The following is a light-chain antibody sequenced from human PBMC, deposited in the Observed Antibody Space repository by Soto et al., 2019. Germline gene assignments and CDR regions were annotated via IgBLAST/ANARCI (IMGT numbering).Light chain of an antibody. CDR1: QSVSSNY. CDR2: GAS. CDR3: QQYGRSPFT. J-gene: IGKJ3*01. Sequence: EIVMTQSPGTLSLSPGETATLCCRASQSVSSNYVAWFHQKPGQAPRLLIYGASSRASGVPDRFSASGSGTDFTLTISRLEPEDFAVYYCQQYGRSPFTFGPGTKVDIK. V-gene: IGKV3-20*01.